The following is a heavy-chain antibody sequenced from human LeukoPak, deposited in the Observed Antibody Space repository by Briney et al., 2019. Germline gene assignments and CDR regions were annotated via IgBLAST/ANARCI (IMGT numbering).Heavy chain of an antibody. V-gene: IGHV3-20*04. J-gene: IGHJ5*02. D-gene: IGHD3-10*01. Sequence: TGGSLRLSCAASGFTFDDYGMSWVRQAPGKGLEWVSGINWNGVSTAYADSVKGRFTISRDNAKNSLYLQMNSLRAEDMAVYYCARVRYYYGSGSPDNWFDPWGQGTLVTVSS. CDR3: ARVRYYYGSGSPDNWFDP. CDR2: INWNGVST. CDR1: GFTFDDYG.